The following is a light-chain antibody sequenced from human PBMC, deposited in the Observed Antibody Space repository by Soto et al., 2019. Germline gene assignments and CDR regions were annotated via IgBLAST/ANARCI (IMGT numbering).Light chain of an antibody. Sequence: QSALTQPASMSGFPGQSITISCTGTSDDVGGYDFVSWYQQHPGKVPRLIIYDFIKRPSGVSHRFSGSKSGNTASLTISGLQIEDEADYYCASYTSSSTYLFGGGTKLTVL. CDR3: ASYTSSSTYL. CDR1: SDDVGGYDF. CDR2: DFI. V-gene: IGLV2-14*03. J-gene: IGLJ3*02.